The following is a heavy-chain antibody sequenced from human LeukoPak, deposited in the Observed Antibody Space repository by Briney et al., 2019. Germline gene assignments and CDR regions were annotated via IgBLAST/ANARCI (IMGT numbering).Heavy chain of an antibody. Sequence: GGSLRLSCAASGFIFSSYRMTWVRQAPGKGLEWVANIKQAGSENSYVDSVKGRFTISRDNAKNSLYLQINSLRAEDTAVYYCARDGSSSGFNKSGMDVWGQGTTVTVSS. CDR2: IKQAGSEN. V-gene: IGHV3-7*01. D-gene: IGHD3-22*01. J-gene: IGHJ6*02. CDR1: GFIFSSYR. CDR3: ARDGSSSGFNKSGMDV.